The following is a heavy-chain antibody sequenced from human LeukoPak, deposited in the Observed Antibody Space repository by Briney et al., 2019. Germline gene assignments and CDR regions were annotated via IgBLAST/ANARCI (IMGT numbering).Heavy chain of an antibody. D-gene: IGHD1-26*01. J-gene: IGHJ1*01. V-gene: IGHV5-51*01. CDR3: ARLAGAWELLLYFQH. CDR1: GYSFASYW. Sequence: GESLKISCKDSGYSFASYWIGCVRPMPGKGLEWMGIIYPGDSDTRYSPSFQGQVTISADKSISTAYLQWSSLKASDTARYYCARLAGAWELLLYFQHWGQGTLVTVSS. CDR2: IYPGDSDT.